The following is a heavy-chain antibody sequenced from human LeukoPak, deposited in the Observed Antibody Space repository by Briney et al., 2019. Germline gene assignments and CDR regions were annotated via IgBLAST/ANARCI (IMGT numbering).Heavy chain of an antibody. Sequence: PSETLSVTCTVSGGSISSSSYYWGWIRQPPGKGLEWIGSIYYSGSTYYNPSLKSRVTISVDTSKNQFSLKLSSVTAADTAVYYCARDMQLAYCGGDCYSGWFDPWGQGTLVTVSS. CDR1: GGSISSSSYY. D-gene: IGHD2-21*02. CDR2: IYYSGST. CDR3: ARDMQLAYCGGDCYSGWFDP. V-gene: IGHV4-39*01. J-gene: IGHJ5*02.